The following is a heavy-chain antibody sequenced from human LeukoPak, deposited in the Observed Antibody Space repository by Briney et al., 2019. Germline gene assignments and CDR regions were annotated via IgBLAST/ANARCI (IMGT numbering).Heavy chain of an antibody. CDR3: ARLESRQQLVGVFDP. J-gene: IGHJ5*02. CDR2: IYPGDSDT. D-gene: IGHD6-13*01. Sequence: GESLKIYCKGSGYSFTSYWIGWVRQMPGKGLEWMGIIYPGDSDTRYSPSFQGQVTISADKSISTAYLQWSSLKASDTAMYYCARLESRQQLVGVFDPWGQGTLVTVSS. V-gene: IGHV5-51*01. CDR1: GYSFTSYW.